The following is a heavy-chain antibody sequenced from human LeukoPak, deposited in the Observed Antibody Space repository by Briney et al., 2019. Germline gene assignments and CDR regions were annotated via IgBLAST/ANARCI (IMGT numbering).Heavy chain of an antibody. V-gene: IGHV1-2*02. D-gene: IGHD6-19*01. CDR3: ATGYRSGWTRSPALDY. CDR1: GYTFTGYY. Sequence: ASVKVSCKASGYTFTGYYMHWVRQAPGQGLEWMGWINPNSGGTNYAQKFQGRVTMTEDTSTDTAYMELSSLRSEDTAVYYCATGYRSGWTRSPALDYWGQGTLVTVSS. J-gene: IGHJ4*02. CDR2: INPNSGGT.